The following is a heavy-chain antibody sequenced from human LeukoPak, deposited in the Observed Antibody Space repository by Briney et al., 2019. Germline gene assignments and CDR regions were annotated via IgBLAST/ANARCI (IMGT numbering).Heavy chain of an antibody. CDR2: IFSHGET. Sequence: GGSLRLSCAASGFTVGNNYMSWVRQAPGKGLEWVSLIFSHGETSYADSVKGRFPISRDNSKNTLYLQMNGLRVEDTAVYYCARDPPAVSINTYAWGQGTLVTVSS. D-gene: IGHD2-8*01. J-gene: IGHJ4*02. CDR3: ARDPPAVSINTYA. CDR1: GFTVGNNY. V-gene: IGHV3-66*01.